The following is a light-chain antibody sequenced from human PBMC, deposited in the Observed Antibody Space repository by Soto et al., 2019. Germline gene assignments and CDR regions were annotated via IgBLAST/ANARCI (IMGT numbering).Light chain of an antibody. Sequence: EIVLTQSPGTLSLSPGERATLSCRASQSVSSSYFAWYQQKPGQAPRLLIYGASSRATGIPGRFSGSGSGTDFTLTSSRLEPEDFAVYYCQQYGSSPTTFGQGTKVEIK. J-gene: IGKJ1*01. CDR2: GAS. V-gene: IGKV3-20*01. CDR1: QSVSSSY. CDR3: QQYGSSPTT.